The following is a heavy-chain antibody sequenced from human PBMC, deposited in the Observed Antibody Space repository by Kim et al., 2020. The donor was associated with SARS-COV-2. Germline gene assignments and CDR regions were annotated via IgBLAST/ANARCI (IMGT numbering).Heavy chain of an antibody. D-gene: IGHD6-13*01. J-gene: IGHJ4*02. Sequence: NYTPPHKSRVTISVDTSKNQFSLKLSSVNAADTAVYYCASVGSSWSTFDYWGQGTLVTVSS. V-gene: IGHV4-59*01. CDR3: ASVGSSWSTFDY.